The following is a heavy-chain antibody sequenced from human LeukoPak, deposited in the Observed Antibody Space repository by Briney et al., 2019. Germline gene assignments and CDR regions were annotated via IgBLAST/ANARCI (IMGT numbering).Heavy chain of an antibody. CDR3: AKVEGASKASVY. CDR2: ITPSGDGT. CDR1: GGSFSGYY. V-gene: IGHV3-23*01. J-gene: IGHJ4*02. Sequence: PSETLSLTFAVYGGSFSGYYWSWIRQPPGKGLEWVSSITPSGDGTYYAASVKGRFTISRDNSKNTLYLQMYSLRAEDTAVYYCAKVEGASKASVYWGQGALVTVSS. D-gene: IGHD1-1*01.